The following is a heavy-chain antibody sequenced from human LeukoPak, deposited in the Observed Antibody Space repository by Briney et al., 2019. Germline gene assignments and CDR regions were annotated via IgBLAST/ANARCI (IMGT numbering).Heavy chain of an antibody. CDR1: GFTFSSYG. V-gene: IGHV3-23*01. D-gene: IGHD2-15*01. CDR3: ARGYCSGGSCSHYFDY. Sequence: GGSLRLSCAASGFTFSSYGMHWVRQAPGKGLEWVSVISGSGGTTYYSDSVKGRFTISRDNSKNTLFLQMNSLRAEDTAVYYCARGYCSGGSCSHYFDYWGQGTLVTVSS. J-gene: IGHJ4*02. CDR2: ISGSGGTT.